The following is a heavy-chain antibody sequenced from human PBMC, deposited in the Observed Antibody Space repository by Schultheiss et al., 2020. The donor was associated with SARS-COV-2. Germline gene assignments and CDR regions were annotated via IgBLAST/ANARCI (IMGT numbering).Heavy chain of an antibody. J-gene: IGHJ2*01. Sequence: GGSLRLSCEVSGFTFSTYGMHWVRQAPGKGLEWVAVISYDGSNKYYADSVKGRFTISRDNSKNTLYLQMNSLRAEDTAVYYCARAPNRLPGWPFDLWGRGTLVTVSS. CDR2: ISYDGSNK. D-gene: IGHD2-15*01. V-gene: IGHV3-33*05. CDR1: GFTFSTYG. CDR3: ARAPNRLPGWPFDL.